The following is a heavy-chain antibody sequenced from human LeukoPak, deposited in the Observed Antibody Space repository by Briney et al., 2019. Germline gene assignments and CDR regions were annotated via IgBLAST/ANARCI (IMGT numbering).Heavy chain of an antibody. CDR2: IYSGGST. V-gene: IGHV3-53*01. CDR1: GFTVSSNY. D-gene: IGHD3-9*01. J-gene: IGHJ4*02. CDR3: ASLGGDYDILTGWYYFDY. Sequence: GGSLRLSCAASGFTVSSNYMSWVRQAPGKGLEWVSVIYSGGSTYYADSVKGRFTISRDNSKNALYLQMNSLRAEDTAVYYCASLGGDYDILTGWYYFDYWGQGTLVTVSS.